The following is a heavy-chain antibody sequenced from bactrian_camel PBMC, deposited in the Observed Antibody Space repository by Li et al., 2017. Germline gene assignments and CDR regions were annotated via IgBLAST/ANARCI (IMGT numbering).Heavy chain of an antibody. V-gene: IGHV3S26*01. CDR1: GFTSSGGC. D-gene: IGHD7*01. CDR3: AFAIGTRCGTWSIGAFRY. CDR2: VDADGRT. Sequence: QVQLVESGGGSVQVGGSLRLSCAVSGFTSSGGCMAWFRQAPGKEREGVAAVDADGRTTYADSVEGRFTVSRDNAKNTLYLQMNSLKPEDTAVYYCAFAIGTRCGTWSIGAFRYWGQGTQVTVS. J-gene: IGHJ6*01.